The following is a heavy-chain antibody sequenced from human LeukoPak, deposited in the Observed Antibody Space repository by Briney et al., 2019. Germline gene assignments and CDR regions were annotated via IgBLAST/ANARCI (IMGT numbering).Heavy chain of an antibody. V-gene: IGHV1-8*01. CDR3: ARDIAVTNFDY. CDR1: GYTFTSYD. Sequence: ASVKVSCKASGYTFTSYDINWVRQATGQGLEWMGWMNPNSGNTGYAQKFQGRVTLTTDTSTNTAYMELRSLRFDDTAVYYCARDIAVTNFDYWGQGTLVIVSS. D-gene: IGHD4-17*01. J-gene: IGHJ4*02. CDR2: MNPNSGNT.